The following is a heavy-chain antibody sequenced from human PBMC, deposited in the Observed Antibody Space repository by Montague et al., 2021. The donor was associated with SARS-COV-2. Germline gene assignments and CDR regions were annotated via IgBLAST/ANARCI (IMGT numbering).Heavy chain of an antibody. CDR1: GSSFSGYY. CDR2: INHDGST. CDR3: ARLRVGVVPSPILGVGAFYCFYYMDV. D-gene: IGHD3-10*01. V-gene: IGHV4-34*01. Sequence: SETLSLTCAVYGSSFSGYYWYWIRHPPATGIEWNGDINHDGSTKFSSTPKGRLTISTATSKNQFSLKLTSVAAAATAVYYFARLRVGVVPSPILGVGAFYCFYYMDVGGRGTPVTVSS. J-gene: IGHJ6*03.